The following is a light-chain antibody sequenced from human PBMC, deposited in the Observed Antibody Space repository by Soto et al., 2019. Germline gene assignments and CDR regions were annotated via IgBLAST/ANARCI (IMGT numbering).Light chain of an antibody. CDR2: GAS. J-gene: IGKJ1*01. Sequence: EIVLTQSPGTLSLSPGERATLSCRASRSVSISYLAWYQQKPGQAPRLLIYGASSRATCIPDRFSGSGSGTDFTLSISRLEPEDFAVYYCQQYGSSTWTFGQGTKVDIK. CDR1: RSVSISY. CDR3: QQYGSSTWT. V-gene: IGKV3-20*01.